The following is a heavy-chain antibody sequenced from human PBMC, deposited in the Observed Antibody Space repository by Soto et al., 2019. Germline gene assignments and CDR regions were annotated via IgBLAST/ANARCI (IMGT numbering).Heavy chain of an antibody. CDR3: AGGGSGESNWFDP. CDR1: GFTFSSYA. CDR2: ISYDGSNK. D-gene: IGHD3-10*01. V-gene: IGHV3-30-3*01. Sequence: SLRLSCAASGFTFSSYAMHWVRQAPGKGLEWAAVISYDGSNKYYADSVKGRFTISGDNSKNTLYLQMNSLRAEDTAVYYCAGGGSGESNWFDPWGQGTLVTVSS. J-gene: IGHJ5*02.